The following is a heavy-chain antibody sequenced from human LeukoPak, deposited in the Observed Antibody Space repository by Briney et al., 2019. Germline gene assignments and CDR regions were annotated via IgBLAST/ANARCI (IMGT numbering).Heavy chain of an antibody. V-gene: IGHV4-39*07. J-gene: IGHJ4*02. CDR2: IYYSGST. CDR1: GGSISSSSYY. D-gene: IGHD4-23*01. CDR3: ARLYGGKGFFFDY. Sequence: SETLSLTCTVSGGSISSSSYYWGWIRQPPGKGLEWIGSIYYSGSTNYNPSLKSRVTISVDTSKNQFSLKLSSVTAADTAVYYCARLYGGKGFFFDYWGQGTLVTVSS.